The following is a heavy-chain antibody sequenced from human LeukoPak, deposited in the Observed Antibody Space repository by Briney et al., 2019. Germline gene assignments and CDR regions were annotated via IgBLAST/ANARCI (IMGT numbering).Heavy chain of an antibody. CDR2: ISYSGNT. CDR1: GVSISSGDYH. D-gene: IGHD2-2*01. J-gene: IGHJ6*02. V-gene: IGHV4-30-4*01. Sequence: SETLSLTCTVSGVSISSGDYHWNWIRQPPGRGLEWIGYISYSGNTYYNPSLKSRLTISLDTSRSQISLRLSSVTAADTAVYYCAREKVPENNYYYGMDVWGQGTTVTVSS. CDR3: AREKVPENNYYYGMDV.